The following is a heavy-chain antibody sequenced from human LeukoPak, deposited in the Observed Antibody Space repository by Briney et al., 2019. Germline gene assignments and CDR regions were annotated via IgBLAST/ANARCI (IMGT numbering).Heavy chain of an antibody. Sequence: PGGSLRLSCVASGFTFSHYSMNWVRQAPGKGLEWVANIKEDGSRKNYMDSAKGRFTISRDNTKNSLYLQMNSLRAEDTAVYYCATPLDYYDSSGYHQGGDWGQGTLVTVSS. J-gene: IGHJ4*02. V-gene: IGHV3-7*03. D-gene: IGHD3-22*01. CDR2: IKEDGSRK. CDR1: GFTFSHYS. CDR3: ATPLDYYDSSGYHQGGD.